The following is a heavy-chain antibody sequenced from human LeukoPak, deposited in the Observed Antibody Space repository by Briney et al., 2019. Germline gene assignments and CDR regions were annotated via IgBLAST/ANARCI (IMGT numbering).Heavy chain of an antibody. J-gene: IGHJ4*02. CDR2: ISSSSSTI. Sequence: PGGSLRLSCAASVFTFSSYSIDWVRQAPGKGLEWLSYISSSSSTIYYADSVKGRFTVSRDNAKNLVYLQMNSLRAEDTAVYYCARVRRSGYTKDYWGQGTLVTVSS. CDR1: VFTFSSYS. CDR3: ARVRRSGYTKDY. V-gene: IGHV3-48*04. D-gene: IGHD3-22*01.